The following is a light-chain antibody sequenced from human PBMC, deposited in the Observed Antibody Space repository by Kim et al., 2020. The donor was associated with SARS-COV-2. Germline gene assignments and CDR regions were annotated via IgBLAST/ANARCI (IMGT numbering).Light chain of an antibody. CDR3: CSYAGSSTYV. J-gene: IGLJ1*01. CDR1: SSDVGSYTL. Sequence: GQSLTLSCPGTSSDVGSYTLVSWYQQRPGKAPKLRIYEGSKRPSGVSNRFSGSKSGNTASLTISGLQAEDEADYYCCSYAGSSTYVFGTGAKVLVL. CDR2: EGS. V-gene: IGLV2-23*01.